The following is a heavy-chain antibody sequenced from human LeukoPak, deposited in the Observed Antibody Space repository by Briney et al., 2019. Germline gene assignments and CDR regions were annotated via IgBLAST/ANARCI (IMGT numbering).Heavy chain of an antibody. CDR1: GGSFSGYY. V-gene: IGHV4-34*01. J-gene: IGHJ4*02. CDR2: INHSGST. D-gene: IGHD3-10*01. Sequence: PSETLSLTCAVYGGSFSGYYWSWLRQPPGKGLEWIGEINHSGSTNYNPSLKSRVTISVDTSKNQFSLKLSSVTAADTAGYYCARGPRDDSGSPFDYWGQGTLVTVSS. CDR3: ARGPRDDSGSPFDY.